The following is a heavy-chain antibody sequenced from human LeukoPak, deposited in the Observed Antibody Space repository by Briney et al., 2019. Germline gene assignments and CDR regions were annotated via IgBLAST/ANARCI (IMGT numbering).Heavy chain of an antibody. D-gene: IGHD3-3*01. V-gene: IGHV1-18*01. CDR3: ARDPSRGYYDFWSGYPISPYYYYGMDV. J-gene: IGHJ6*02. CDR1: GYTFTSYG. CDR2: IGAYNGNT. Sequence: ASVKVSCKASGYTFTSYGISWVRQAPGQGLEWMGWIGAYNGNTNYAQKLQGRVTMTTDTSTSTAYMELRSLRSDDTAVYYCARDPSRGYYDFWSGYPISPYYYYGMDVWGQGTTVTVSS.